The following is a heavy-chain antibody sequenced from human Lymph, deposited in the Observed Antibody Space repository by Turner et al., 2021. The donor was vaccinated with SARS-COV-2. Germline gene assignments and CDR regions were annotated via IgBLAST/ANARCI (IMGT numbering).Heavy chain of an antibody. V-gene: IGHV3-30-3*01. D-gene: IGHD3-10*01. J-gene: IGHJ4*02. Sequence: QVHLVESGGGVVQPGRSLSLSCAASGFTFSSYAMHWVRQAPGKGLEWVAVISFDGNNKYYTDSVKGRFTISRDNSKNTLYLQLNSLRPEDTAVYYCARGDYYGSGTYPGKTFDYWGQGTLVTVSS. CDR2: ISFDGNNK. CDR3: ARGDYYGSGTYPGKTFDY. CDR1: GFTFSSYA.